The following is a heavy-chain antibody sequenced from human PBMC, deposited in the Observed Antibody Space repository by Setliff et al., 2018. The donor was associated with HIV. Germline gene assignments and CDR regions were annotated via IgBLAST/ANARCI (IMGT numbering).Heavy chain of an antibody. CDR1: GFTFNTYA. Sequence: GGSLRLSCAASGFTFNTYAMHWVRQAPGKGLEWVAFIRNDGSNKYYADSVKGRFTISRDNSKNTLYLQMNSLRTEDTALYYCTTEDPWLRFGHWGQGTLVTVSS. D-gene: IGHD5-12*01. V-gene: IGHV3-30*02. CDR2: IRNDGSNK. CDR3: TTEDPWLRFGH. J-gene: IGHJ5*02.